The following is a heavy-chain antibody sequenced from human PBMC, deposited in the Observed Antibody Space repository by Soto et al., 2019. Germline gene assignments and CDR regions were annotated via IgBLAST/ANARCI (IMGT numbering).Heavy chain of an antibody. J-gene: IGHJ4*02. V-gene: IGHV3-11*06. D-gene: IGHD6-13*01. Sequence: VRLSCAASGFTFSDYYMIWIRQAPGKGLEWVSYISGRTGYTGYADSVKGRFTISRDNAKNSLYLQMSSLRVEDTAVYYCARGGGAAADFDYWGQGTLVTVSS. CDR1: GFTFSDYY. CDR3: ARGGGAAADFDY. CDR2: ISGRTGYT.